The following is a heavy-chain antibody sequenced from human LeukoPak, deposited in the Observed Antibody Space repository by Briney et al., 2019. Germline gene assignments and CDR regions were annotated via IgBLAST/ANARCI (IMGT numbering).Heavy chain of an antibody. CDR1: GFTFSSYG. D-gene: IGHD4-17*01. CDR3: ARLSTVTTFDY. V-gene: IGHV3-30*03. J-gene: IGHJ4*02. Sequence: PGGSLRLSCAASGFTFSSYGMHWVRQAPGKGLEWVAVISYDGSNKYYADSVKGRFTISRDNSKNTLYLQMNSLRAEDTAVYYCARLSTVTTFDYWGQGTLVTVSS. CDR2: ISYDGSNK.